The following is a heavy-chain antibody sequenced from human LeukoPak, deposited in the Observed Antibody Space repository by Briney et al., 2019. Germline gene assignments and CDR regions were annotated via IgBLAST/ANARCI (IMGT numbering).Heavy chain of an antibody. D-gene: IGHD1-26*01. J-gene: IGHJ4*02. CDR1: GFTFSSYA. CDR2: ISYDGSNK. Sequence: GRSLRLSCAASGFTFSSYAMHWVRQAPGKGLEWVAVISYDGSNKYYADSVKGRFTISRDNSKNTLYLQMNSLRAEDTAVYYCAREPRVGLFDYWGQGTLVTISS. CDR3: AREPRVGLFDY. V-gene: IGHV3-30*01.